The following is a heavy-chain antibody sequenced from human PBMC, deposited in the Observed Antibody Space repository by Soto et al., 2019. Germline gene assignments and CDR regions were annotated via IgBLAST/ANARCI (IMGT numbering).Heavy chain of an antibody. CDR2: ISSSSSYV. Sequence: GGSLRLSCAASGFTFSIYTMNWVRQAPGKGLEWVSSISSSSSYVYYADSVKGRFTISRDNAMNSPYLQMNSLRVDDTAVYYCARDWYMDYWGQGTLVTVSS. D-gene: IGHD1-20*01. CDR3: ARDWYMDY. CDR1: GFTFSIYT. V-gene: IGHV3-21*01. J-gene: IGHJ4*02.